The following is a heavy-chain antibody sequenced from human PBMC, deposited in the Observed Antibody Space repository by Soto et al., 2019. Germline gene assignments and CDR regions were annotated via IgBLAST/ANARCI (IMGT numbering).Heavy chain of an antibody. CDR1: GFTFSSYG. CDR3: AKDIGYRYGYWYYGMDV. CDR2: ISYDGSNK. V-gene: IGHV3-30*18. J-gene: IGHJ6*02. Sequence: PGGSLRLSCAASGFTFSSYGMHWVRQAPGKGLEWVAVISYDGSNKYYADSVKGRFTISRDNSKNTLYLQMNSLRAEDTAVYYCAKDIGYRYGYWYYGMDVWGQGTTVTVSS. D-gene: IGHD5-18*01.